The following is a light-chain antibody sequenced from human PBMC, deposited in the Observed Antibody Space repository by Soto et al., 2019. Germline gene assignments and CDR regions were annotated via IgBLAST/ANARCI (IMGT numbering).Light chain of an antibody. CDR2: GAS. CDR1: QSVSRY. V-gene: IGKV3-11*01. J-gene: IGKJ5*01. CDR3: QQRLHWPIT. Sequence: EIVLTHSPATLSLSPGKRATLSFRASQSVSRYLAWYQQKPGQAPRLLIYGASTRATGIPARFSGSGSGTEFTLTISSLQSEDFEVYYCQQRLHWPITFGQGTRLEIK.